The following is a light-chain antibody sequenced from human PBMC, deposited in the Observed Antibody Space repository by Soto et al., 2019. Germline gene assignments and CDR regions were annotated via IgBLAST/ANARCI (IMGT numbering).Light chain of an antibody. CDR2: DVS. J-gene: IGLJ2*01. Sequence: QSALTQPASVSGSPGQSITISCTGTSSDVGGYNYVSWYQHHPGKAPKLMIYDVSNRLSGVSNRFSGSKSGNTASLTISGLPAEDEADYYCSSYTSSSTIVVFGGGTKLTVL. V-gene: IGLV2-14*01. CDR1: SSDVGGYNY. CDR3: SSYTSSSTIVV.